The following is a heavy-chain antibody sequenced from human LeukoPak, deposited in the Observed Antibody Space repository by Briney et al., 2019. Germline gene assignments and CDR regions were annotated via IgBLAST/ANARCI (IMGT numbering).Heavy chain of an antibody. V-gene: IGHV1-18*04. CDR2: ISAYNGNT. CDR3: ARVGRTTGTTRSAFDI. CDR1: GYTFTSYG. D-gene: IGHD1-1*01. Sequence: GASVKVSCKASGYTFTSYGISWVRQAPGQGLEWMGWISAYNGNTNYAQKLQGRVTMTTDTSTSTAYMELRSLRSDDTAVYYCARVGRTTGTTRSAFDIWGQGTMVTVSS. J-gene: IGHJ3*02.